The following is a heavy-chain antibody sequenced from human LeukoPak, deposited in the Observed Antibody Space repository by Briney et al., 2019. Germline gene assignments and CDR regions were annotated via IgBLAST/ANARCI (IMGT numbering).Heavy chain of an antibody. J-gene: IGHJ4*02. CDR3: ARDPGYSSSWYYFGY. CDR1: GGSISSYY. V-gene: IGHV4-59*01. CDR2: IYYSGST. Sequence: SETLSLTCTVSGGSISSYYWSWIRQPPGKGLEWVGYIYYSGSTNYNPSLKSRVTISVDTSKNQFSLKLSSVTAADTAVYYCARDPGYSSSWYYFGYWGQGTLVTVSS. D-gene: IGHD6-13*01.